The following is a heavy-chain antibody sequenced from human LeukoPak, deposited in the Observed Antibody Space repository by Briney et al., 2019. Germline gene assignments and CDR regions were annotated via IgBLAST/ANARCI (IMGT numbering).Heavy chain of an antibody. CDR3: ARGNLYDILTGYTYYFDY. Sequence: PSETLSLTCTVSGGSISSGSYYWSWVRQPAWKGLEWIGRIYTSGSTNYNPSLKSRVTISVDTSKNQFSLKLSSVTAADTAVYYCARGNLYDILTGYTYYFDYWGQGTLVTVSS. CDR2: IYTSGST. CDR1: GGSISSGSYY. V-gene: IGHV4-61*02. J-gene: IGHJ4*02. D-gene: IGHD3-9*01.